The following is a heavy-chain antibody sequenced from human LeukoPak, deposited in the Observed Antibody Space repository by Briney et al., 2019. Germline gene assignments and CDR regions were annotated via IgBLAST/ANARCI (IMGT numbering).Heavy chain of an antibody. D-gene: IGHD3-22*01. V-gene: IGHV3-9*01. Sequence: GRSLRLSCAASGFTFDDYAMHWVRQAPGKGLEWVSGISWNSGSIGYADSVKGRITISRDNAKNSLYLQMNSLRAEDTALYYCAKDIRPYYYDSSGYYWGLDYWGQGTLVTVSS. CDR2: ISWNSGSI. CDR3: AKDIRPYYYDSSGYYWGLDY. CDR1: GFTFDDYA. J-gene: IGHJ4*02.